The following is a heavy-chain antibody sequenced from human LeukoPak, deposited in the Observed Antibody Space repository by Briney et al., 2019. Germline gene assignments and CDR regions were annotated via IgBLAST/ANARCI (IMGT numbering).Heavy chain of an antibody. CDR3: AKTYYYDPFDF. Sequence: PSETLSLTCAVSGGSINSSSSYYWGWIRQPPGKGLEWIGSIYYSGSTYHNPSLKSRVTISVDTSKNQFSLKLSSVTAADTAVYYCAKTYYYDPFDFWGQGTLVTVSS. D-gene: IGHD3-22*01. CDR2: IYYSGST. J-gene: IGHJ4*02. V-gene: IGHV4-39*01. CDR1: GGSINSSSSYY.